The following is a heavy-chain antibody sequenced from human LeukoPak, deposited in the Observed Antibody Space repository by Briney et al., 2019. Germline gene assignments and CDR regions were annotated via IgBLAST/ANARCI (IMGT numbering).Heavy chain of an antibody. CDR3: ARAPFCTSTTCYSNWFDP. CDR2: IYYSGST. J-gene: IGHJ5*02. V-gene: IGHV4-59*01. Sequence: SETLSLTCIVSGGSISSSYWSWIRQPPGKRLEWIGYIYYSGSTNYNPSLKSRVTISLDTSKNQFSLKLSSVTAADTAIYYCARAPFCTSTTCYSNWFDPWGQGTLVTVSP. D-gene: IGHD2-2*01. CDR1: GGSISSSY.